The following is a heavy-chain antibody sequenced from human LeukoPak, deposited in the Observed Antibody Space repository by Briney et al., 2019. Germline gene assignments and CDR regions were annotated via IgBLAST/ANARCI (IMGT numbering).Heavy chain of an antibody. J-gene: IGHJ4*02. V-gene: IGHV4-38-2*01. D-gene: IGHD6-13*01. CDR1: GGSFCGYY. CDR3: ARTIATAGTGDY. CDR2: IYHRGSP. Sequence: SATLSLTCAVNGGSFCGYYWGWIRQPPGKGLEWIGSIYHRGSPYYNPSLKSRVTISVDTSQHQFSLKLRSETAADTAVYYCARTIATAGTGDYWGQGTLVTVSS.